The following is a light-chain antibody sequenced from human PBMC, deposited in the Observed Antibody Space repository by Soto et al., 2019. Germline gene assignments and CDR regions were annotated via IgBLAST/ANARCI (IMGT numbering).Light chain of an antibody. Sequence: EIVLTQSPATLSLSPGERAILSCRASQSVGTYLAWYQQKPGQAPRLLIYDASNRATGIPARFGGSGSGTDFTLTINSLEPEDFATYYCQQYETFSGTFGPGTKVDIK. CDR1: QSVGTY. CDR2: DAS. CDR3: QQYETFSGT. J-gene: IGKJ1*01. V-gene: IGKV3-11*01.